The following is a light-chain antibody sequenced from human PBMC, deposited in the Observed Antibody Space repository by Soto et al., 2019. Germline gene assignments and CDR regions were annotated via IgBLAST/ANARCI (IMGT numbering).Light chain of an antibody. CDR1: QSIRSN. J-gene: IGKJ5*01. V-gene: IGKV3-15*01. CDR2: GAS. CDR3: QQYNNWIT. Sequence: EIVMTQSPATLSVSPGERATLSCRASQSIRSNLAWYQQKPGQGPRLLIYGASTRATGIPARFSDSGSGTEFTLTISSLQSEDFAVYYCQQYNNWITFGQGTRLEIK.